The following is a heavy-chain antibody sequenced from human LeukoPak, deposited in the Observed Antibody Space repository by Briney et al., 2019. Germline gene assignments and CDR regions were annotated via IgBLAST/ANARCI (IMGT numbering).Heavy chain of an antibody. D-gene: IGHD7-27*01. CDR1: GFTFSSYA. Sequence: GGSLRLSCAASGFTFSSYAMHWVRQAPGKGLEWVAFIRNDGSNKYYADSVKGRFTISRDNSKNTLYLQMNSLRAEDTAVYYCAKELTGDAFDIWGQGTMVTVSS. CDR2: IRNDGSNK. V-gene: IGHV3-30*02. CDR3: AKELTGDAFDI. J-gene: IGHJ3*02.